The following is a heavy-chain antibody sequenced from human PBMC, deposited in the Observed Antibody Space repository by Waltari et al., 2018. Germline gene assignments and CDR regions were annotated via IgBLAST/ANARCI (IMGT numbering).Heavy chain of an antibody. Sequence: QVHLQESGPGLVKPSGTVSLTCAVSGASISTSNWWTWVRPTPGKGLEWIGEIYHSGSTIYHPSRKGRVTMSVDKSKNQFSLKLSSVTAADTAVYYCARGTESYSDLGFDPWGQGTLVTVSS. V-gene: IGHV4-4*02. CDR2: IYHSGST. D-gene: IGHD1-26*01. CDR1: GASISTSNW. J-gene: IGHJ5*02. CDR3: ARGTESYSDLGFDP.